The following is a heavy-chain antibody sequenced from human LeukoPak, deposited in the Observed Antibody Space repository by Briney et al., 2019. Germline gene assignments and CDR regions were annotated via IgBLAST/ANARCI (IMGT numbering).Heavy chain of an antibody. CDR2: IYYTGNT. D-gene: IGHD3-22*01. J-gene: IGHJ4*02. Sequence: PSETLSLTCNVSGGSITSHYWSWIRQPPGKGLEWIGYIYYTGNTNYNPSLKSRDTISVDTSKNQFSLKMTSVTAADTAVYYCARSSGYHSFVGYNFDYWGQGTLVTVSS. CDR3: ARSSGYHSFVGYNFDY. V-gene: IGHV4-59*11. CDR1: GGSITSHY.